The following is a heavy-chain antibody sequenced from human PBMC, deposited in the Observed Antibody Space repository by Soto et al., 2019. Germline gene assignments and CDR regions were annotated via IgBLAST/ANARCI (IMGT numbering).Heavy chain of an antibody. CDR2: IIPIFGST. J-gene: IGHJ5*02. CDR1: GGTFSNSA. CDR3: ARDGDLRSDFWSVPLGGGWFDP. D-gene: IGHD3-3*01. Sequence: QVQLVQSGAEVRKPGSSVKVSCKASGGTFSNSAITWVRQAPGQGLEWVGGIIPIFGSTNYAQKFQGRVTITADESTSTAYMELSTLSSEDTGVYYWARDGDLRSDFWSVPLGGGWFDPWGQGTLVTVSS. V-gene: IGHV1-69*12.